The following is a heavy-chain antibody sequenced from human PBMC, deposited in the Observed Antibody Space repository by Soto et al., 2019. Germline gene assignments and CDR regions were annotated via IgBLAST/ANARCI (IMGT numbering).Heavy chain of an antibody. CDR1: GFTFSSYS. D-gene: IGHD3-10*01. V-gene: IGHV3-23*01. Sequence: GGSLRLSCAASGFTFSSYSMGWVRQAPGKXLEWVSGFRSGGDDDTTYYADSVRGRFTISRDNSKNTLFLQMNSLRAEDTAIYYCAKKVNSGSGSQLFDYWGQGTLVTVSS. CDR2: FRSGGDDDTT. CDR3: AKKVNSGSGSQLFDY. J-gene: IGHJ4*02.